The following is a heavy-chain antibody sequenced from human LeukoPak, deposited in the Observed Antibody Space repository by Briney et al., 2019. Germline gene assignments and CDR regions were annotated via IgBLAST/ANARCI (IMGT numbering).Heavy chain of an antibody. CDR1: GFTFSRYS. D-gene: IGHD6-13*01. V-gene: IGHV3-21*01. Sequence: GGSLTLSCAASGFTFSRYSMHWVRQAPGKELEWVSSISSSSSYIYYADSLKGRFTISRDNAKNSLYLQMNSLRAEDTAVYYCAREDASSWDYWGQGILVTVSS. J-gene: IGHJ4*02. CDR2: ISSSSSYI. CDR3: AREDASSWDY.